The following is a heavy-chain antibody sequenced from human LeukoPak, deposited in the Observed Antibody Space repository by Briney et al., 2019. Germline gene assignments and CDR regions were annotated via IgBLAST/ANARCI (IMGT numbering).Heavy chain of an antibody. CDR3: ARDDHIVATISFDY. CDR1: GYTSTSYG. Sequence: ASVKVSCKASGYTSTSYGISWVRQAPGQGLEWMGWISAYNGNTNYAQKLQGRVTMTTDTSTTTAYMELRSLRSDDTAVYYCARDDHIVATISFDYWGQGTLVTVSS. D-gene: IGHD5-12*01. CDR2: ISAYNGNT. J-gene: IGHJ4*02. V-gene: IGHV1-18*01.